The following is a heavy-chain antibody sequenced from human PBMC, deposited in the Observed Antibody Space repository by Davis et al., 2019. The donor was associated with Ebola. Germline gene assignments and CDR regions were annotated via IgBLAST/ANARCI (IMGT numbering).Heavy chain of an antibody. D-gene: IGHD5/OR15-5a*01. CDR3: ARVAVLGGVYGYYFYYMDV. CDR1: GFPFSDSS. V-gene: IGHV3-30-3*01. Sequence: GGSLRLSCAASGFPFSDSSMHWVRQAPGKGLEWVAFIPYDRRSKYYADSVKGRVTISRDNSKNSLYLQMNSLRVEDTAVYFCARVAVLGGVYGYYFYYMDVWGRGTTVTVSS. CDR2: IPYDRRSK. J-gene: IGHJ6*03.